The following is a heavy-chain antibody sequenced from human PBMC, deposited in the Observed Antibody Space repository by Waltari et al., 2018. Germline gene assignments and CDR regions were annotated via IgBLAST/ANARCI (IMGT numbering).Heavy chain of an antibody. CDR2: SRADGTTT. CDR3: ARAANTDC. V-gene: IGHV3-74*01. Sequence: LVLQDPGKGPVWGSRSRADGTTTNYADSVKGRFTISRDNSKNTLYLQMNSLRVDDTAIYYCARAANTDCWGQGTLVTVSS. J-gene: IGHJ4*02.